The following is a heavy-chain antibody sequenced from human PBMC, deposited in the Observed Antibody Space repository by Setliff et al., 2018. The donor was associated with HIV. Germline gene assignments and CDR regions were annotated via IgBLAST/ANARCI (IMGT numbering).Heavy chain of an antibody. J-gene: IGHJ5*02. V-gene: IGHV4-39*01. CDR3: ARHRQISDWFDP. Sequence: PSETLSLTCTVSGGSIRVDNYFWGWIRQPPGKGLEWIGIMNSKGESFYNASFTNGVLISIDTSKNRFPLTMTSVTAADTAIYYCARHRQISDWFDPWGQGILVTVS. CDR2: MNSKGES. D-gene: IGHD3-10*01. CDR1: GGSIRVDNYF.